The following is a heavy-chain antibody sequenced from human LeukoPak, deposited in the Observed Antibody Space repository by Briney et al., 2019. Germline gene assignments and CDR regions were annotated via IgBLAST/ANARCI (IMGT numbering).Heavy chain of an antibody. CDR1: GFTFNDYY. D-gene: IGHD3-22*01. CDR3: ARGTLLTRDSGYPVFAY. V-gene: IGHV3-11*01. CDR2: VSTTSKTI. Sequence: GGSLRLSCAASGFTFNDYYMTWIRQVPGKGLEWIAYVSTTSKTIYYAESVKGRFSISRDNAKNSVFLQMNSLRDDDTAVYYCARGTLLTRDSGYPVFAYWGQGTQVTVSS. J-gene: IGHJ4*02.